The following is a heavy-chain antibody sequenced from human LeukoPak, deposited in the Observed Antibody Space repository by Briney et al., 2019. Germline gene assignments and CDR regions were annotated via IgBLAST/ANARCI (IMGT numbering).Heavy chain of an antibody. CDR2: IYYSGST. J-gene: IGHJ3*02. CDR3: ARQQNFWSGYGAFDI. Sequence: SETLSLTXTVSGGSISSYYWSWIRQPPGKGLEWIGYIYYSGSTNYNPSLKSRVTISVDTSKNQFSLKLSSVTAADTAVYYCARQQNFWSGYGAFDIWGQGTMVTVSS. D-gene: IGHD3-3*01. V-gene: IGHV4-59*01. CDR1: GGSISSYY.